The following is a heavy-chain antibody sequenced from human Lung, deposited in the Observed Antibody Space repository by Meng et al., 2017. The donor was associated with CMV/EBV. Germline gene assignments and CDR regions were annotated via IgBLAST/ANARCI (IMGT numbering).Heavy chain of an antibody. D-gene: IGHD2/OR15-2a*01. J-gene: IGHJ4*02. V-gene: IGHV3-74*03. CDR3: ARGLEEYLGWEMGY. CDR2: IDIDGRDI. CDR1: GFALRSYW. Sequence: VQLVESGGGLVQSGGSLRLSCAVSGFALRSYWMHWVRQAPGKGLEWVSRIDIDGRDITYADPVKGRFTISRDTAKNMLYLEMNSLRVEDTAVYYCARGLEEYLGWEMGYWGQGTLVTVSS.